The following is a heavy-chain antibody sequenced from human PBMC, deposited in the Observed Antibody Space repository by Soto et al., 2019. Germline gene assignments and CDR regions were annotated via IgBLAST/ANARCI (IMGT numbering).Heavy chain of an antibody. CDR1: GDSVSSNTAA. Sequence: SQTLSLTCAISGDSVSSNTAAWNWIRQSSSRGLEWLGRIYYRSTWSFDYALSVRSRITIAPDTSKNQFSLHLDSLTPEDTALYYCAGVTWFRSMDVWGQGTPVTVSS. CDR3: AGVTWFRSMDV. CDR2: IYYRSTWSF. D-gene: IGHD3-10*01. J-gene: IGHJ6*02. V-gene: IGHV6-1*01.